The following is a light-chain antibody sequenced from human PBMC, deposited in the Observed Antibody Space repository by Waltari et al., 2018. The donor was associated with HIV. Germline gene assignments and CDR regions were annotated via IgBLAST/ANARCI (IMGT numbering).Light chain of an antibody. V-gene: IGLV2-14*01. CDR3: SSYTTSSHVV. CDR1: SSDIGIYNY. Sequence: QSALTQPASLSGSPGQSITISCTGTSSDIGIYNYVSWYQQHPGKAPKIIIYEVKNLPSGVSNRFSGSKSGYTASLTISGLQAEDEADYVCSSYTTSSHVVFGGGTKLTVL. J-gene: IGLJ2*01. CDR2: EVK.